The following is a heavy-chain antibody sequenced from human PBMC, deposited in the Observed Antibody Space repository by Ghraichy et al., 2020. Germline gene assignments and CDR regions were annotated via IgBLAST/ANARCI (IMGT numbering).Heavy chain of an antibody. J-gene: IGHJ4*02. V-gene: IGHV3-21*01. CDR1: GFTFSSYS. CDR2: ISSSSSYI. CDR3: ARDLEIYGRVGGFPDY. D-gene: IGHD1-1*01. Sequence: GESLNISCAAFGFTFSSYSMNWVRQAPGKGLEWVSSISSSSSYIYYADSVKGRFTISRDNAKNSLYLQMNSLRAEDTAVYYCARDLEIYGRVGGFPDYWGQGTLVTVSS.